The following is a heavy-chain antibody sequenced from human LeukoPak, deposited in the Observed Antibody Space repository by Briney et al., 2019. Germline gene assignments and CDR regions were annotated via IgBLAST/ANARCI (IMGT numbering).Heavy chain of an antibody. D-gene: IGHD4-17*01. CDR3: ARVRAVGDYGDHEGY. J-gene: IGHJ4*02. Sequence: GAAVKVSCKASGYTFTSYGISWVRQAPGQGLAWMGWISAYNGNTNYAQKLQGRVTMTTDTSTSTAYMELRSLRSDDTAVYYCARVRAVGDYGDHEGYWGQGTLVTVSS. CDR2: ISAYNGNT. CDR1: GYTFTSYG. V-gene: IGHV1-18*01.